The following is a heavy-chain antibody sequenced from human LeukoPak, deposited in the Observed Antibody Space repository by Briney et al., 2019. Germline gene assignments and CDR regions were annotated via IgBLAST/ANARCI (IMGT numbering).Heavy chain of an antibody. Sequence: PSETLSLTCTVSGGSISSYYWSWIRQPAGKGLEWIGRIYTSGSTNYNPSLKSRVTMSVDASKNQFSLKLSSVTAADTAVYYCARDRVGADFDAFDIWGQGTMVTVSS. V-gene: IGHV4-4*07. CDR1: GGSISSYY. J-gene: IGHJ3*02. CDR3: ARDRVGADFDAFDI. CDR2: IYTSGST. D-gene: IGHD1-26*01.